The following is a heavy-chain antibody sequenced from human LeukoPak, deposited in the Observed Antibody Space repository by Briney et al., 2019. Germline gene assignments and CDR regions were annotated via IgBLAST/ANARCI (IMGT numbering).Heavy chain of an antibody. CDR2: ISYDGSNK. V-gene: IGHV3-30-3*01. J-gene: IGHJ4*02. D-gene: IGHD4-17*01. CDR3: ARERYGDYGFDY. CDR1: GFTFSSYA. Sequence: GGSLRLSCAASGFTFSSYAMHWVRQAPGKGLEWVAVISYDGSNKYYADSVKGRFTISRDNSKNTLCLQMNSLRAEDAAVYYCARERYGDYGFDYWGQGTLVTVSS.